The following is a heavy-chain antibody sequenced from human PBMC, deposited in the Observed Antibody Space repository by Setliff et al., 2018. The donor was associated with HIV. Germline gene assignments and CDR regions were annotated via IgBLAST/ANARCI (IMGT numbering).Heavy chain of an antibody. V-gene: IGHV4-59*11. CDR1: WESKINHD. CDR3: VGVPSYYGTGILWV. CDR2: MSRGGGR. D-gene: IGHD3-10*01. Sequence: PSETLSLTCSVSWESKINHDWGWIRPSPGRGLEWIGSMSRGGGRQFQHSLASRVSISGATSKNQFSLKMTSVTTADTAVYFCVGVPSYYGTGILWVWGKGITVTVSS. J-gene: IGHJ6*04.